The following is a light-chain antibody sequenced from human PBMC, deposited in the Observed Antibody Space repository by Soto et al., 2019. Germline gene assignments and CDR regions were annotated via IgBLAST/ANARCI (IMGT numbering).Light chain of an antibody. V-gene: IGLV1-47*01. CDR1: SSNIGSNY. J-gene: IGLJ2*01. CDR3: AAWDDSLSGPV. Sequence: QSVLTQAPSASGTPGQRVTISCSGSSSNIGSNYVYWYQQVPGTAPKLLIYRNNQRPSGVPDRVSGSKSGTSASLAINGLRSEDEADYYCAAWDDSLSGPVFGGGTKLTVL. CDR2: RNN.